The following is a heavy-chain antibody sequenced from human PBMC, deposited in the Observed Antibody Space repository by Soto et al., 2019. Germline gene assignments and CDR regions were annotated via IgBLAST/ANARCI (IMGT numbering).Heavy chain of an antibody. CDR2: ISTYTGNT. J-gene: IGHJ5*02. Sequence: QVQLVQSGAEVKKPGASVKVSCKASGYTFTSYGISWVRQAPGQGLEWMGWISTYTGNTNYAQRLQGRVTMTTDTSTTTAYMELRSLTSDDTAVYFCTRDRYCSGDSCFWFDPWGQGTLVTVSS. V-gene: IGHV1-18*01. CDR3: TRDRYCSGDSCFWFDP. D-gene: IGHD2-15*01. CDR1: GYTFTSYG.